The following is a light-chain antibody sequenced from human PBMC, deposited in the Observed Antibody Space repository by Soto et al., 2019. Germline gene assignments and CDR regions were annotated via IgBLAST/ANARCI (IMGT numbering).Light chain of an antibody. J-gene: IGLJ1*01. CDR2: SNN. Sequence: QSVLTQPPSASGTPGQRVTISCSGSSSNIGSNTVNWYQQLPGTAPILLIYSNNQRPSGVPDRFSGSKSGTSASLAISGLQSEDEADYYCAAWDDSLNGYAFGTGTKVTVL. V-gene: IGLV1-44*01. CDR1: SSNIGSNT. CDR3: AAWDDSLNGYA.